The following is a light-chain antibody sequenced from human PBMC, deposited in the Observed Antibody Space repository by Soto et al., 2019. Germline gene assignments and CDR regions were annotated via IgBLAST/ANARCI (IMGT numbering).Light chain of an antibody. V-gene: IGLV2-14*01. Sequence: QSALTQPASVSGSPGQSITISCTGTSTDVGGYKYVSWYQQHPGTAPKLMIFEVNGRPSGVSDRFSGSKSGNTASLTISGLQSEDEADYYCSSFSSSSTPYVFGTGTKVTVL. CDR2: EVN. J-gene: IGLJ1*01. CDR3: SSFSSSSTPYV. CDR1: STDVGGYKY.